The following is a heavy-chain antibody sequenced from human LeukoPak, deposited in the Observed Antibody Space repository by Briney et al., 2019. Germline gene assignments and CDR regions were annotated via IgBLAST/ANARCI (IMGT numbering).Heavy chain of an antibody. Sequence: ETGGSLRLSCAASGFTFSSYAMSWVRQAPGKGLEWVSAISGSGGSTYYADSVKGRFTISRDNAKNSLYLQMNSLRAEDTAVYYCARLDVIRNAFDIWGQGTMVTVSS. CDR2: ISGSGGST. D-gene: IGHD3-10*01. V-gene: IGHV3-23*01. J-gene: IGHJ3*02. CDR3: ARLDVIRNAFDI. CDR1: GFTFSSYA.